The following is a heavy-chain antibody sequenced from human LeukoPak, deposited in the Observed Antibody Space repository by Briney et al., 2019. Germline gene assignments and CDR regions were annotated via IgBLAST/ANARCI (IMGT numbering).Heavy chain of an antibody. Sequence: SETMSLTCTISGGSVSDYYWSWIRQPPGKGLEWIGYIHYSGSTNYNPSLKSRVTISVDTSKNQFSLKLSSVTAADTAVYYCARLGHYYDILTGYYTNWFDPWGQGTLVTVSS. CDR1: GGSVSDYY. D-gene: IGHD3-9*01. CDR2: IHYSGST. CDR3: ARLGHYYDILTGYYTNWFDP. V-gene: IGHV4-59*02. J-gene: IGHJ5*02.